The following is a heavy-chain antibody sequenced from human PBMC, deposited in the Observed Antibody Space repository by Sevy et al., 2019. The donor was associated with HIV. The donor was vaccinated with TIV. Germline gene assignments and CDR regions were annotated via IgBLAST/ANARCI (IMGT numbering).Heavy chain of an antibody. V-gene: IGHV4-59*08. D-gene: IGHD1-26*01. CDR3: AGENAWGRGYS. Sequence: ETLSLTCTVSGGSITSLYWNWIRQPPGKGLEWIANIYYNGHINYNPSLKSRVTLSLDTSKNQFSLRQSSVTAADTAMYYCAGENAWGRGYSWGQGTLLTVSS. J-gene: IGHJ4*02. CDR2: IYYNGHI. CDR1: GGSITSLY.